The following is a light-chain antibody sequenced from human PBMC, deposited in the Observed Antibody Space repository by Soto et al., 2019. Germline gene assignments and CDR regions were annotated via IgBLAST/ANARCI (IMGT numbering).Light chain of an antibody. CDR2: EVN. Sequence: QSALTQPPSASGSPGQSVTISCTGTSSDVGAYNYVSWYQQHPGKAPKLMIYEVNKRPSGVPDRFSGSKSGNTASLTVSGLQAEDEADYYCSSYVGNNNLVFGGVTKLTVL. CDR3: SSYVGNNNLV. CDR1: SSDVGAYNY. J-gene: IGLJ2*01. V-gene: IGLV2-8*01.